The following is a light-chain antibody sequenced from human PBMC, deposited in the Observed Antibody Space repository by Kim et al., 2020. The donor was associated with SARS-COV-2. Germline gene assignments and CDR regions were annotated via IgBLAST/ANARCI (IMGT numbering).Light chain of an antibody. CDR3: QQFNTYPFLT. CDR1: QGISSA. Sequence: SVGDRVTITCRASQGISSALAWYQQKPGKAPKLLIYDASSLETGVPSRFSGSASGTDFTLTINSLQPEDFATYYCQQFNTYPFLTFGGGTKVDIK. V-gene: IGKV1-13*02. J-gene: IGKJ4*01. CDR2: DAS.